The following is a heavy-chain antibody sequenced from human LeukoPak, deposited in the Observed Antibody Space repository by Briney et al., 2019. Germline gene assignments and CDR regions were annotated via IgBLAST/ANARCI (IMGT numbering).Heavy chain of an antibody. J-gene: IGHJ5*02. CDR1: GGSFSGYY. CDR3: ARGLMYYDFWSGYWRPNWFDP. Sequence: PSETLSLTCAVYGGSFSGYYWSWIRQPPGKGLEWIGYIYYSESTNYNPSLKSRVTISVDTSKNQFSLKLSSVTAADTAVYYCARGLMYYDFWSGYWRPNWFDPWGQGTLVTVSS. D-gene: IGHD3-3*01. CDR2: IYYSEST. V-gene: IGHV4-59*01.